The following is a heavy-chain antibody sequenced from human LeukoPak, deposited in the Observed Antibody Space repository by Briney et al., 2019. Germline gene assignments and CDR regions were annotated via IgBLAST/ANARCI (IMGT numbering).Heavy chain of an antibody. CDR1: GASTTGGYY. D-gene: IGHD6-19*01. Sequence: PSETLSLSCAVSGASTTGGYYWTWIRQPPGKGLEWIGYLGNPNYNPSLKSRVTISGDRSKNQFSLKLNSVTTADTAVYFCATYRGGGGGVGYWGQGTLVTVSS. CDR2: LGNP. CDR3: ATYRGGGGGVGY. V-gene: IGHV4-61*08. J-gene: IGHJ4*02.